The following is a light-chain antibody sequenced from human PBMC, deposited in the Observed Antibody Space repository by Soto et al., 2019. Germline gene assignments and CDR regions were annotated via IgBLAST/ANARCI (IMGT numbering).Light chain of an antibody. CDR1: SNYSSYI. CDR2: LEGSGKF. CDR3: ETWDTNTQV. J-gene: IGLJ2*01. V-gene: IGLV4-60*03. Sequence: QPVLTQSSSASASLGSPVNPTCGLTSNYSSYIIAWHQQQPGKAPRYLMKLEGSGKFNRESGVPDRFSASSSGADRCLTISNLQSEDEADYYCETWDTNTQVFGGGTKLTVL.